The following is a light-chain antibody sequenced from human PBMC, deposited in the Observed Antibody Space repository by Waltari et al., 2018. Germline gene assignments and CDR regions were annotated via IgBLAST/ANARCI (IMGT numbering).Light chain of an antibody. CDR3: GTWDSSLSGAV. CDR2: ENT. J-gene: IGLJ7*01. CDR1: SSTIGNNY. Sequence: QSVLTQPPSVSAAPGQRVTISCSGGSSTIGNNYVSWYRQFPGTAPKLLIYENTERPSGIPGRFSASKSGTSATLDITGLQAGDEADYYCGTWDSSLSGAVFGGGTHLTVL. V-gene: IGLV1-51*02.